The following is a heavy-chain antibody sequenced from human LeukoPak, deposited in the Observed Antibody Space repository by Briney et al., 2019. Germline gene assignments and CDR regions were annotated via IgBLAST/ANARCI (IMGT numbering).Heavy chain of an antibody. V-gene: IGHV1-69*05. CDR1: GGTFSSYA. J-gene: IGHJ3*02. Sequence: SVKVSCKASGGTFSSYAISWVRQAPGQGLEWMGGIIPIFGTANYAQKFQGRVTMTRNTSISTAYMELSSLRSEDTAVYYCARARYKGVDAFDIWGQGTMVTVSS. CDR3: ARARYKGVDAFDI. CDR2: IIPIFGTA. D-gene: IGHD3-9*01.